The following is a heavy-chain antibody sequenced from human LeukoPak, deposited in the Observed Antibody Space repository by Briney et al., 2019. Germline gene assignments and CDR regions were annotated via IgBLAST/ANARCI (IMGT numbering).Heavy chain of an antibody. CDR3: ARGPVRRGIAAMGY. D-gene: IGHD6-13*01. CDR2: IIPIFGTA. J-gene: IGHJ4*02. V-gene: IGHV1-69*13. CDR1: GGTFSSYA. Sequence: GASVKVSCKASGGTFSSYAISWVRQAPGQGLEWMGGIIPIFGTANYAQKLQGRVTITADESTSTAYMELSSLRSEDTAVYYCARGPVRRGIAAMGYWGQGTLVTVSS.